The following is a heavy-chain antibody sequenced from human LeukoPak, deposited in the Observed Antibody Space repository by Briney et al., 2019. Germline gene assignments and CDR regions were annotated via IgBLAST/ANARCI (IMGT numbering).Heavy chain of an antibody. CDR3: ARSAGITGTRAWFDP. CDR1: GGSTSSYY. Sequence: KPSETLSLTCTVSGGSTSSYYWSWIRQPPGKGLEWIGYIYYSGSTNYNPSLKSRVTISVDTSKNQFSLKLSSVTAADTAVYYCARSAGITGTRAWFDPWGQGTLVTVSS. CDR2: IYYSGST. J-gene: IGHJ5*02. V-gene: IGHV4-59*08. D-gene: IGHD1-20*01.